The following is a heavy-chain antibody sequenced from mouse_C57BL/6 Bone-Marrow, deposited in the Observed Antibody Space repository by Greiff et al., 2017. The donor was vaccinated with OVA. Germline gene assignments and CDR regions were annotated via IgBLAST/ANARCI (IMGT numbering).Heavy chain of an antibody. J-gene: IGHJ1*03. Sequence: DVMLVESGEGLVKPGGSLKLSCAASGFTFSSYAMSWVRQTPEKRLEWVAYISSGGDYIYYADTVKGRFTISRDNARNTLYLQMSSLKSEDTAMYYCTRDTGAYWYFDVWGTGTTVTVSS. D-gene: IGHD5-1-1*01. CDR1: GFTFSSYA. V-gene: IGHV5-9-1*02. CDR3: TRDTGAYWYFDV. CDR2: ISSGGDYI.